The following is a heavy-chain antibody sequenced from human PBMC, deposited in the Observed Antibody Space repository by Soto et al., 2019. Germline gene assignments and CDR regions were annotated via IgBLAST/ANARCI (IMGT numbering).Heavy chain of an antibody. V-gene: IGHV4-34*01. CDR1: GGSFSGYC. J-gene: IGHJ6*02. D-gene: IGHD3-10*01. CDR2: INHSGST. CDR3: ASERWFGRAGYYYYGLDV. Sequence: SETLSLTCAVYGGSFSGYCWSWIRQPPGKGLEWVGEINHSGSTNYNPSLKSRVTISVDTSKNKFSLKLSSVTAADTAVYYCASERWFGRAGYYYYGLDVWGQGPTVNVSS.